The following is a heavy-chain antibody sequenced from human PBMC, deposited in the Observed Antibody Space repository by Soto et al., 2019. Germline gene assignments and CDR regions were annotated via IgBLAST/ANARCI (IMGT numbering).Heavy chain of an antibody. J-gene: IGHJ6*02. D-gene: IGHD6-13*01. V-gene: IGHV1-69*12. CDR3: ARKDLGRAAAGTHYYYGMDV. CDR1: GGTFSSYA. Sequence: QVQLVQSGAEVKKPGSSVKVSCKASGGTFSSYAISWVRQAPGQGLEWMGGIIPIFGTANYAQKFQGRVTITADESTSTAYMELSSLRSEDTAVYYCARKDLGRAAAGTHYYYGMDVWGQGTTVTVSS. CDR2: IIPIFGTA.